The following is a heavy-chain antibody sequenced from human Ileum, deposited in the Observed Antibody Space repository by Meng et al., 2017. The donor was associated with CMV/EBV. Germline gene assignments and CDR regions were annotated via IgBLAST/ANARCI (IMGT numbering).Heavy chain of an antibody. CDR2: ISSSGSTI. CDR3: ARERRYSSGWQGRKYYFDY. D-gene: IGHD6-19*01. Sequence: GGFLRPSGAASGFTLSSYEMNWVRQAPGKGLEWVSYISSSGSTIYYADSVKGRFTISRDNAKNSLYLQMKSLRAEDTAVDYCARERRYSSGWQGRKYYFDYWGQGTLVTVSS. J-gene: IGHJ4*02. V-gene: IGHV3-48*03. CDR1: GFTLSSYE.